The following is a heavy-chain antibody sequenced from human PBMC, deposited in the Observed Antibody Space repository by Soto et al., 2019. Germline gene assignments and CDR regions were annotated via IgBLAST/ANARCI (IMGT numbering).Heavy chain of an antibody. CDR1: GYFIRNGYY. J-gene: IGHJ6*02. Sequence: SETLSLTCAVSGYFIRNGYYWGWVRHSPGKGLEWIGRIYQSGTNHYSPSLKSRVNISIDTSKNQVSLNLTSVTAADAAVYFCARDRTSTMLRGAGGMDVWGRGTTVTVS. CDR2: IYQSGTN. D-gene: IGHD3-10*01. CDR3: ARDRTSTMLRGAGGMDV. V-gene: IGHV4-38-2*02.